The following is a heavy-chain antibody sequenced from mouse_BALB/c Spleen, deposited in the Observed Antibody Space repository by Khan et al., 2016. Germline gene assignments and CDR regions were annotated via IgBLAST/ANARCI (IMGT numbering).Heavy chain of an antibody. CDR1: GFAFSSYD. Sequence: ELVESGGGLVKPGGSLKLSCAASGFAFSSYDMSWVRQTPEKRLEWVATISSGGSYTYYPDSVKGRFTISRDNARNTLYLQMSSLRSEDTAWYYWASLYGSSPWFAYWGQGTLVTVSA. V-gene: IGHV5-9*02. D-gene: IGHD1-1*01. CDR2: ISSGGSYT. J-gene: IGHJ3*01. CDR3: ASLYGSSPWFAY.